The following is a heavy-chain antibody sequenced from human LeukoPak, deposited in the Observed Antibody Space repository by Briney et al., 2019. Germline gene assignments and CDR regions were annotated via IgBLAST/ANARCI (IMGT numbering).Heavy chain of an antibody. J-gene: IGHJ3*02. D-gene: IGHD4-23*01. CDR3: ALAVVTPGAFDI. Sequence: GGSLRLSCAASGLTFQNTWMHWIRQAPGKGLVWVSRITGDGITTTYADSVKGRFTISRDNAKNTLYLQMNSLRAEDTAVYYCALAVVTPGAFDIWGQGTMVTVSS. V-gene: IGHV3-74*01. CDR1: GLTFQNTW. CDR2: ITGDGITT.